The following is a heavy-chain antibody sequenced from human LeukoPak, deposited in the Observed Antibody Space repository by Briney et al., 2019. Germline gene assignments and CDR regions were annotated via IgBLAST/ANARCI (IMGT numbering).Heavy chain of an antibody. CDR3: VRAPAVGFHYDSSGYYRGPDY. J-gene: IGHJ4*02. Sequence: SVKVSCKASGGTFSSYAISWVRQAPGQGLEWMGRIIPILGIANYAQKFQGRVTITADKSTSTAYMELSSLRSEDTAVYYCVRAPAVGFHYDSSGYYRGPDYWGQGTLVTVSS. CDR1: GGTFSSYA. V-gene: IGHV1-69*04. CDR2: IIPILGIA. D-gene: IGHD3-22*01.